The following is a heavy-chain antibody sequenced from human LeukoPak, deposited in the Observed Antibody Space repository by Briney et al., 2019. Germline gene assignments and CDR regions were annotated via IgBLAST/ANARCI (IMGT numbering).Heavy chain of an antibody. CDR1: GGSFSGYY. V-gene: IGHV4-34*01. J-gene: IGHJ5*02. CDR3: ARGTHYGSGSWNNWFDP. D-gene: IGHD3-10*01. CDR2: INHSGST. Sequence: KASETLSLTCAVYGGSFSGYYWSWIRQPPGKGLEWIGEINHSGSTNYNPSLKSRVTISVDTSKNQFSLKLSSVTAADTAVYYCARGTHYGSGSWNNWFDPWGQGTLVTVSS.